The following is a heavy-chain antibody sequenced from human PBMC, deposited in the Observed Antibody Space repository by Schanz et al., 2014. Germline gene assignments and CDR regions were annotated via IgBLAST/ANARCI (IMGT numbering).Heavy chain of an antibody. D-gene: IGHD6-19*01. CDR1: GGTFSSYT. Sequence: QLQLVQSGAEVKKPGSSVKVSCKLSGGTFSSYTISWMRQAPGQGLEWMGMINPSGGSTTYAQKFQGRVTMTRDTSTSTVYMELSSLRSEDTAVYYCARLGTGMAVAGSVIDSYYYYMDVWGEGTTVTVSS. CDR2: INPSGGST. J-gene: IGHJ6*03. V-gene: IGHV1-46*01. CDR3: ARLGTGMAVAGSVIDSYYYYMDV.